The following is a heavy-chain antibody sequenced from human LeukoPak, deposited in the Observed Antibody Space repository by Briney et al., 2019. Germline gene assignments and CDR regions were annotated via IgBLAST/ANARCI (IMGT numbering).Heavy chain of an antibody. CDR3: ATEFFGSFNY. J-gene: IGHJ4*02. Sequence: GGSLGLSCVGSGFTFTNAWMSWVRQAPGKELEWVGHIKSKIDGGTTDYAAPVKGRLTISRDDSKNTLYLQMNSLRMEDTAVYYCATEFFGSFNYWGQGSLVTVSS. CDR2: IKSKIDGGTT. D-gene: IGHD3-10*01. CDR1: GFTFTNAW. V-gene: IGHV3-15*01.